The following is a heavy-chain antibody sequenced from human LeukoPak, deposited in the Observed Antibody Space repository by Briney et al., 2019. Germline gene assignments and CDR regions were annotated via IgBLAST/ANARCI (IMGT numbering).Heavy chain of an antibody. J-gene: IGHJ4*02. Sequence: ASVKVSCKASGYTFSSYDITWVRQAPGQGLEWMGWISGYNGNTNYAQKLQGRGTMTTDTSTSTAYMELRSLRSDDTAVYYCARDLALAPADYWGQGTLVTVSS. CDR2: ISGYNGNT. CDR1: GYTFSSYD. V-gene: IGHV1-18*01. CDR3: ARDLALAPADY. D-gene: IGHD3-16*01.